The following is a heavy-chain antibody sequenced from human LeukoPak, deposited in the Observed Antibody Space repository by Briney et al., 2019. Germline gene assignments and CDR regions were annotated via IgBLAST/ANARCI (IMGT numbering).Heavy chain of an antibody. CDR1: GYSISRGYY. CDR2: IYHIGST. D-gene: IGHD3-10*01. CDR3: ARAGWIITSGIDY. Sequence: PSETLSLTCSVSGYSISRGYYWAWIRQPPGKGLEWIGTIYHIGSTYYTPSLVSRVTPSVDTSKNEFSLNLRSVTAADTAVYYCARAGWIITSGIDYWGQGALVTVSS. V-gene: IGHV4-38-2*02. J-gene: IGHJ4*02.